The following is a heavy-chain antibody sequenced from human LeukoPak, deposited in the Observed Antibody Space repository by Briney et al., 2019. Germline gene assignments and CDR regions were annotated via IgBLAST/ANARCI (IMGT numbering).Heavy chain of an antibody. CDR3: ARMSPYSSSWYYYYYYYMDV. D-gene: IGHD6-13*01. V-gene: IGHV7-4-1*02. J-gene: IGHJ6*03. CDR2: INTNTGNP. CDR1: GYTFNRYA. Sequence: GASVKVSCKASGYTFNRYAMNWVRQAPGQGLEWMGWINTNTGNPTYAQGFTGRFVFSLDTSVSTAYLQISSLKAEDTAVYYCARMSPYSSSWYYYYYYYMDVWGKGTTVTVSS.